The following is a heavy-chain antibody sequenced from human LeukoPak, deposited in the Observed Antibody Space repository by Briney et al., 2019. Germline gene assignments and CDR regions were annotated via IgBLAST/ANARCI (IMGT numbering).Heavy chain of an antibody. V-gene: IGHV1-18*01. D-gene: IGHD3-9*01. Sequence: ASVKVSCKASGGTFSSYAISWVRQAPGQGLEWMGWISAYNGNTNYAQKLQGRVTMTTDTSTSTAYMELRSLRSDDTAVYYCAREARLRTTYDILTGYYIDYWGQGTLVTVSS. J-gene: IGHJ4*02. CDR3: AREARLRTTYDILTGYYIDY. CDR2: ISAYNGNT. CDR1: GGTFSSYA.